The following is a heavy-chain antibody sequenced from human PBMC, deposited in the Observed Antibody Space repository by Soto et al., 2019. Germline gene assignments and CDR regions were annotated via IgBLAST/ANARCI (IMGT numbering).Heavy chain of an antibody. V-gene: IGHV3-23*01. CDR2: ISGSGGET. CDR1: GIIFSNYA. CDR3: AKEYYSDSSFDS. Sequence: PGGSLRLSCATSGIIFSNYALSWVRQAPGKGLEWVSCISGSGGETYYADSVKGRFTISRDNSKNRLYLQMNSLRAEDTAIYYFAKEYYSDSSFDSWGQGTLVTAPQ. D-gene: IGHD3-22*01. J-gene: IGHJ4*02.